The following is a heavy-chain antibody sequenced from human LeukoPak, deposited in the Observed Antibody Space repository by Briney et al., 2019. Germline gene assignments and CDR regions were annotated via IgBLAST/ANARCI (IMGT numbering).Heavy chain of an antibody. CDR1: GYTFTSYY. V-gene: IGHV1-46*01. CDR2: INPSGGST. CDR3: ARTRGYYYDSSGYYYPNDTRYYYYYYMDV. D-gene: IGHD3-22*01. Sequence: GASVKVSCKASGYTFTSYYMHWVRQAPGQGLEWMGIINPSGGSTSYAQKFQGRVTMTRDTSTSTVYMELGSLRSEDTAVYYCARTRGYYYDSSGYYYPNDTRYYYYYYMDVWGKRTTVTVSS. J-gene: IGHJ6*03.